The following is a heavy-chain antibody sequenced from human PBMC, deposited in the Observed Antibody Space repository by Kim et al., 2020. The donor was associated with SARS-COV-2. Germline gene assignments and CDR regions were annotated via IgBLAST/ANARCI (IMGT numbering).Heavy chain of an antibody. CDR1: GGSISSSSYY. J-gene: IGHJ6*02. V-gene: IGHV4-39*01. CDR3: ARVYSGYDYVLGRVPYGMDV. Sequence: SETLSLTCTVSGGSISSSSYYWGWIRQPPGKGLEWIGSIYYSGSTYYNPSLKSRVTISVDTSKNQFSLKLSSVTAADTAVYYCARVYSGYDYVLGRVPYGMDVWGQGTTVTVSS. CDR2: IYYSGST. D-gene: IGHD5-12*01.